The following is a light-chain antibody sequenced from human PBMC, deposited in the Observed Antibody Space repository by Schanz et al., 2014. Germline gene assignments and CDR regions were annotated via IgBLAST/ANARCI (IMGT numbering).Light chain of an antibody. CDR1: QSVSSNY. CDR3: QQRDKWPLT. CDR2: DAS. Sequence: EIVLTQSPGTLSLSPGERATLSCRASQSVSSNYLAWYQQKPGQAPRLLIYDASNRATGIPARFSGSGSGTDFTLTISGLQSEDFAVYYCQQRDKWPLTFGGGTKVEIK. J-gene: IGKJ4*01. V-gene: IGKV3D-20*02.